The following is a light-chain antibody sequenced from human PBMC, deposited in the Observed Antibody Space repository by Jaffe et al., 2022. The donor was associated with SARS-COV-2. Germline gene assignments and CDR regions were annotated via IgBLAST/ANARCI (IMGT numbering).Light chain of an antibody. CDR1: QSLSGW. CDR2: KAS. V-gene: IGKV1-5*03. J-gene: IGKJ2*01. Sequence: DIQMTQSPSTLSASVGDRVTLTCRASQSLSGWLAWYQQKPGKAPKVLIYKASTLESGVPSRFSGSGSGTEFTLTISSLQPDDFATYYCQQYSSYPYTFGQGTKLEIK. CDR3: QQYSSYPYT.